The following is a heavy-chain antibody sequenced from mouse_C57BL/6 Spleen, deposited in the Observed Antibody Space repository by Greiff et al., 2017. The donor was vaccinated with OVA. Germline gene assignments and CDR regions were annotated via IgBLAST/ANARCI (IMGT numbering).Heavy chain of an antibody. CDR1: GYAFSSYW. J-gene: IGHJ1*03. V-gene: IGHV1-80*01. CDR3: ARLGISWYFDV. Sequence: QVQLQSGAELVKPGASVKISCQASGYAFSSYWMNWVKQRPGKGLEWIGQIYPGDGDTNYNGKFKGKATLTADKSSSTAYMQLSSLTSEDSAVYFCARLGISWYFDVWGTGTTVTVSS. CDR2: IYPGDGDT. D-gene: IGHD4-1*01.